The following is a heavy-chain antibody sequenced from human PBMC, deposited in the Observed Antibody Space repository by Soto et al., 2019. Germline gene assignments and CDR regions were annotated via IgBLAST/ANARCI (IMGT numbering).Heavy chain of an antibody. CDR3: AKDSVEGGDIVVMVYASNWFDP. CDR2: ISYDGSNK. D-gene: IGHD2-8*01. J-gene: IGHJ5*02. V-gene: IGHV3-30*18. Sequence: GGSLRLSCAASGFNFRRYGMHWVRQAPGKGLEWVAVISYDGSNKYDADSVKGRFTISRDDSKSTLNLQMNSLRSEDTAMYYCAKDSVEGGDIVVMVYASNWFDPCGQRILVTVSS. CDR1: GFNFRRYG.